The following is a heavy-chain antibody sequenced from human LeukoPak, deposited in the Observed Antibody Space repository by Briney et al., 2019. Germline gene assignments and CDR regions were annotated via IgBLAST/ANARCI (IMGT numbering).Heavy chain of an antibody. D-gene: IGHD6-25*01. V-gene: IGHV3-21*01. J-gene: IGHJ6*03. CDR3: VRDGSGFYLYYYMDV. Sequence: GGSLRLSCAASGSTFTEYSMTWVRQAPGKGLEWVSSISTVSTYKFYSDSVKGRFTISRDNAKNILYLQMSSLSAADTAVYFCVRDGSGFYLYYYMDVWGRGTPVTVSS. CDR1: GSTFTEYS. CDR2: ISTVSTYK.